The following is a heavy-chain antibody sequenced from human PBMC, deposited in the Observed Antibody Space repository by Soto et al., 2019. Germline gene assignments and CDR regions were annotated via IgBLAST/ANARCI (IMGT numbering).Heavy chain of an antibody. V-gene: IGHV3-48*03. D-gene: IGHD2-2*01. CDR1: VFSFSNFE. CDR3: ARAECSNPNCLKAYYSYGLDV. J-gene: IGHJ6*02. CDR2: INTAGSTK. Sequence: GGSLRFSGASGVFSFSNFEMHWVRQAPGKGLAWVSYINTAGSTKYYAESVKGRFTISRDNARNSLFLQMNSLRAEDTAVYYCARAECSNPNCLKAYYSYGLDVWGQGTTVTGS.